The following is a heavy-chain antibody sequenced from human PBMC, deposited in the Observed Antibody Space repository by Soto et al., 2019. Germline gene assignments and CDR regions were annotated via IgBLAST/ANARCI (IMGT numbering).Heavy chain of an antibody. V-gene: IGHV1-18*01. J-gene: IGHJ4*02. Sequence: GASVKVSCKASGYTFTNFGISWVRQAPGQGLEWMGWISAYNGNTNYAQNFQGRVTMTTDTSTSTAYMEVSSLRSEDTAVYYCARAAYYYDSSGYYPGDYWGQGSLVTVSS. CDR3: ARAAYYYDSSGYYPGDY. CDR1: GYTFTNFG. CDR2: ISAYNGNT. D-gene: IGHD3-22*01.